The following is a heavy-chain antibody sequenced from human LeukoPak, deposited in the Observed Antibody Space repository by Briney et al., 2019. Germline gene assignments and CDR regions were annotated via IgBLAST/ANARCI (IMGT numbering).Heavy chain of an antibody. J-gene: IGHJ4*02. CDR2: INPNSGGT. D-gene: IGHD3-9*01. CDR3: AILLRYFEPVDY. V-gene: IGHV1-2*02. CDR1: GYTFTGYY. Sequence: ASVKVSCKASGYTFTGYYIHWVRQAPGQGLEWMGWINPNSGGTNYAQKLQGRVSMTRDTSISTAYMELSRLRSDGTAVYYCAILLRYFEPVDYWGQGTLVTVSS.